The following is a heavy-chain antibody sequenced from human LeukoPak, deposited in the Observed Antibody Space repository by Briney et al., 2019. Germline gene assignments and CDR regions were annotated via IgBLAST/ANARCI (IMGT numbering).Heavy chain of an antibody. J-gene: IGHJ4*02. Sequence: SETLSLTCTVSGGSFTNDYWSWIRQPPGKGLEWVAHIFYTGSTDYNPSLKSRVTISVDTSKNQFSLKLSSVTAADTAVYYCAREADYYGSGSLDYWGQGTLVTVSS. V-gene: IGHV4-59*12. D-gene: IGHD3-10*01. CDR3: AREADYYGSGSLDY. CDR2: IFYTGST. CDR1: GGSFTNDY.